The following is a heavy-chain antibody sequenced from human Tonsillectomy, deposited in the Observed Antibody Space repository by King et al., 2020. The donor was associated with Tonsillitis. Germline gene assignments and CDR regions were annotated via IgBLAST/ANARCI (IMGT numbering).Heavy chain of an antibody. CDR1: RGTFTTYA. Sequence: VQLVQSAAEVKKPGSSVKVSCKASRGTFTTYAISWVRQAPGQGLEWMGRINPAINIRNYVQKFQGRVTITADTSTTTAYMDVTSLRSEDTALFYCAGDRFGGHHPVGTWGQGTPVIVSS. V-gene: IGHV1-69*09. D-gene: IGHD3-10*01. CDR3: AGDRFGGHHPVGT. CDR2: INPAINIR. J-gene: IGHJ5*02.